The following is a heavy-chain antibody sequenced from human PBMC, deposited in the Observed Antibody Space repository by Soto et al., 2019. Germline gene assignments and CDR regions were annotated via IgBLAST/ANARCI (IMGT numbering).Heavy chain of an antibody. CDR3: ARCRSGCRLYYFDY. D-gene: IGHD5-12*01. V-gene: IGHV4-59*01. J-gene: IGHJ4*02. CDR2: IYYSGST. Sequence: SETLSLTCTVSGGSISSYYWSWIRQPPGKGLEWIGYIYYSGSTNYNPSLKSRVTISVDTSKNQFSLKLSSVTAADTAVYYCARCRSGCRLYYFDYWGQGTLVTVSS. CDR1: GGSISSYY.